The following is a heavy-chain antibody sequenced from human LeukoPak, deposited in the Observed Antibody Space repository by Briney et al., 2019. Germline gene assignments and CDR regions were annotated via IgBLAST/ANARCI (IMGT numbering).Heavy chain of an antibody. CDR1: GFTFGDYA. D-gene: IGHD5-18*01. CDR3: TRVEAMAAYFDY. CDR2: IRSKAYGGTT. V-gene: IGHV3-49*03. Sequence: GGSLRLSCTASGFTFGDYAMSWIRQAPGKGLEWVGFIRSKAYGGTTEYAASVKGRFTISRDDSKSIAYLQMNSLKTEDTAVYYCTRVEAMAAYFDYWGQGTLVTVSS. J-gene: IGHJ4*02.